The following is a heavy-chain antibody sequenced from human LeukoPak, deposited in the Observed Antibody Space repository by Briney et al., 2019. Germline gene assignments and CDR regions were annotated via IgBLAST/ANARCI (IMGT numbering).Heavy chain of an antibody. D-gene: IGHD3-10*01. Sequence: SETLSLTCTVSGGSISSYYWSWIRQPAGKGLEWIGRIYTSGSTNYNPFLKSRVTMSVDTSKNQFSLKVSSVTAADTAVYYCATLRTYYYGSGSYCYYFDYWGQGTLVTVSS. CDR2: IYTSGST. CDR1: GGSISSYY. J-gene: IGHJ4*02. V-gene: IGHV4-4*07. CDR3: ATLRTYYYGSGSYCYYFDY.